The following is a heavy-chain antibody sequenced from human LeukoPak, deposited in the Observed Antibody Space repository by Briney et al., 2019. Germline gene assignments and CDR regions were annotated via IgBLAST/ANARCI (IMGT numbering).Heavy chain of an antibody. Sequence: SETLSLTCTVSGGSISSYYWSWIRQPPGKGLEWIGYIYHNGRTNYNPSLKSRVTISVDTSENQFSLKLSSVTAADTAVYYCARQDSGTYLNPLDIWGQGTVVTVSS. CDR3: ARQDSGTYLNPLDI. CDR1: GGSISSYY. D-gene: IGHD1-26*01. CDR2: IYHNGRT. J-gene: IGHJ3*02. V-gene: IGHV4-59*08.